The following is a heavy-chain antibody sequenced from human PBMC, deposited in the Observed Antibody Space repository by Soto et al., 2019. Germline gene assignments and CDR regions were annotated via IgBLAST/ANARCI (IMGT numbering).Heavy chain of an antibody. J-gene: IGHJ4*02. CDR3: ARQYCSGGTCYFPTFDS. V-gene: IGHV3-11*06. CDR2: ISGNSIYT. CDR1: GFTFSYYY. Sequence: QVQLVESGGALVKPGGSLRLSCAASGFTFSYYYMTWIRQVPGRGLECVSYISGNSIYTNYTDSVKGRFTISRDNARNSLYLEMNSLRAEDTAVYHCARQYCSGGTCYFPTFDSWGQGTLVTVSS. D-gene: IGHD2-15*01.